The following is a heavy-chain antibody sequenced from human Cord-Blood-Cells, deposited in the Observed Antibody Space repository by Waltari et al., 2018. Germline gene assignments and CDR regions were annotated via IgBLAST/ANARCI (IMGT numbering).Heavy chain of an antibody. J-gene: IGHJ5*02. CDR3: ARAHDWVDP. CDR1: GGSFSGYY. Sequence: QVQLQQWGAGLLKPSETLSLTCAVYGGSFSGYYWSWIRQPPGKGLEWIGEINHSGSTNYNPSLKSRVTISVDTAKNQFSRKRSSGTAADTAVYYCARAHDWVDPWGQGTLVTVSS. CDR2: INHSGST. V-gene: IGHV4-34*01.